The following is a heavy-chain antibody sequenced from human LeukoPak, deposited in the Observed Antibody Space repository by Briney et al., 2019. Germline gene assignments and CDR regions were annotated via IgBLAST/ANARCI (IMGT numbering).Heavy chain of an antibody. Sequence: GGSLGLSCTASGFTFGDYAMSWVRQAPGKGLEWVGFIRGKAYGGTTEYAASVKGRFTISRDDSKSIAYLQMNSLKTEDTAVYYCTRDLEYCGGDCQPFDYWGQGTLVTVSS. D-gene: IGHD2-21*02. CDR1: GFTFGDYA. J-gene: IGHJ4*02. CDR2: IRGKAYGGTT. V-gene: IGHV3-49*04. CDR3: TRDLEYCGGDCQPFDY.